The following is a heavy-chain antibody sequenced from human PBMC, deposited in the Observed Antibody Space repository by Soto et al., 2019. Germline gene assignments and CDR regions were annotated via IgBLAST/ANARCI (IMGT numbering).Heavy chain of an antibody. D-gene: IGHD1-26*01. CDR1: GFTFSSYA. CDR2: ISYDGSNK. CDR3: ARDHLVGGGAFDI. Sequence: QVQLVESGGGVVQPGRSLRLSCAASGFTFSSYAMHWVRQAPGKGLEWVAVISYDGSNKYYADSVKGRFTISRDNSKNTLYLQMNSLRAEDTAVYYCARDHLVGGGAFDIWGQGTMVTVSS. V-gene: IGHV3-30-3*01. J-gene: IGHJ3*02.